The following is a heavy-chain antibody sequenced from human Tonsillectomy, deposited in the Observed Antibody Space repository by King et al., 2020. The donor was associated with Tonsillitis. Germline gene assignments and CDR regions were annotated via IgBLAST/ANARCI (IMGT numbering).Heavy chain of an antibody. CDR1: GFTFSNYG. D-gene: IGHD2-15*01. V-gene: IGHV3-30*18. CDR2: IAYDASYE. CDR3: AKDDIGLSEWYFYL. J-gene: IGHJ2*01. Sequence: VQLVESGGGVVQPGRSLRLSCAPSGFTFSNYGMHWVRQAPGKGLEWVALIAYDASYENYADSVKGRFAISRDNSKNTLYLEMNSLRVEDTAVYYCAKDDIGLSEWYFYLWGRGTLVTVSS.